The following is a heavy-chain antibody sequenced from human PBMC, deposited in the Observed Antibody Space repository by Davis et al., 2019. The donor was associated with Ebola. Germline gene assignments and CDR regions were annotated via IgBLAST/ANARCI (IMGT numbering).Heavy chain of an antibody. J-gene: IGHJ6*02. D-gene: IGHD6-6*01. CDR3: ARDSGPFEYHHGMDV. CDR1: GFTFSSYS. V-gene: IGHV3-66*01. CDR2: IYSGGST. Sequence: GGSLRLSCAASGFTFSSYSMNCVRQAPGKGLEWVSVIYSGGSTYYADSVKGRFTISRDNSKNTLYLQMNSLRAEDTAVYYCARDSGPFEYHHGMDVWGQGTTVTVSS.